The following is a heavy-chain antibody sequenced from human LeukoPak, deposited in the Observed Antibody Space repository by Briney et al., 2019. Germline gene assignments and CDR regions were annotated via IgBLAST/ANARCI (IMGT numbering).Heavy chain of an antibody. J-gene: IGHJ4*02. Sequence: PSETLSLTCTVSGGSISSYYWSWIRQPPGKGLEWIGYIYYSGSTNYNPSLKSRVTISVDTSKNQFSLKLSSVTAADTAVYYCARMVRGVIITSNYHFDYWGQGTLVTVSS. CDR3: ARMVRGVIITSNYHFDY. CDR1: GGSISSYY. V-gene: IGHV4-59*01. CDR2: IYYSGST. D-gene: IGHD3-10*01.